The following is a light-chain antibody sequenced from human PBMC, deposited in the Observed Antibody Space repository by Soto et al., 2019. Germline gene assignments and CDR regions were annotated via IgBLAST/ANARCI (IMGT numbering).Light chain of an antibody. Sequence: DIQMTQSPSTLSASVGDRVIITCRASQSITTWLAWYQQKPGKAPKLLIYDASSLESGVPSRFSGSGSGTEFTLTISSLQPDDFATYYCQHYNSFSPWTFGQGTKVDIK. CDR3: QHYNSFSPWT. CDR2: DAS. V-gene: IGKV1-5*01. J-gene: IGKJ1*01. CDR1: QSITTW.